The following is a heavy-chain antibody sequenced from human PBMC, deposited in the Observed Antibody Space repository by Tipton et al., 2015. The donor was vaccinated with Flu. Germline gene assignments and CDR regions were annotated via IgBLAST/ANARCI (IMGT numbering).Heavy chain of an antibody. D-gene: IGHD3-10*01. CDR2: IYYSGNT. V-gene: IGHV4-39*07. Sequence: LSCTVSGGSINSGSYYWAWIRQPPGKGLEWIGSIYYSGNTYYNPSLKSRVSISIDTSRKQFSLKLSSVTAADTAVYYCARGYHGSGNYSPVGIDSWGQGTLVTVSS. J-gene: IGHJ4*02. CDR1: GGSINSGSYY. CDR3: ARGYHGSGNYSPVGIDS.